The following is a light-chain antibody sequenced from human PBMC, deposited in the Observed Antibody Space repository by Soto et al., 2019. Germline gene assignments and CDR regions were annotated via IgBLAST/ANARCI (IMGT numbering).Light chain of an antibody. CDR1: QSISSW. CDR3: QQYNSDWT. J-gene: IGKJ1*01. Sequence: DIQMTQSPSTLSASVGDRVTFTCRASQSISSWLAWYQQKPGKAPKLLIYKASNLESGVPSRFSGSGSGTEFTLTISSLQPYDFATYYCQQYNSDWTFGQGTKVEIK. V-gene: IGKV1-5*03. CDR2: KAS.